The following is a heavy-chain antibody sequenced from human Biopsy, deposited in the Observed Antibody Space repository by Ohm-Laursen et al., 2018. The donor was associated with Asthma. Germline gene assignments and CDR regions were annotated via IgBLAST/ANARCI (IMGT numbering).Heavy chain of an antibody. Sequence: SETLSLTCSLSSGSGGYMRSGNYYWGWIRQPPGKGLEWIGSIYYSGTTYYNPSLESRVTVSADTSKNQFSLKLTSVTAADTAVYYCVRGEEVAGTYFKDWDQGTLVTVSS. CDR1: SGSGGYMRSGNYY. J-gene: IGHJ1*01. D-gene: IGHD6-19*01. CDR3: VRGEEVAGTYFKD. CDR2: IYYSGTT. V-gene: IGHV4-39*01.